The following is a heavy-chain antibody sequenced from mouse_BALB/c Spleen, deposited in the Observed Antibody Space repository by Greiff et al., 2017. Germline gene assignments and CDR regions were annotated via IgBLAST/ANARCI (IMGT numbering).Heavy chain of an antibody. CDR2: INSNGGST. CDR1: GFTFSSYG. CDR3: ARDLGLRRFDY. V-gene: IGHV5-6-3*01. J-gene: IGHJ2*01. Sequence: EVQGVESGGGLVQPGGSLKLSCAASGFTFSSYGMSWVRQTPDKRLELVATINSNGGSTYYPDSVKGRFTISRDNAKNTLYLQMSSLKSEDTAMYYCARDLGLRRFDYWGQGTTLTVSS. D-gene: IGHD2-2*01.